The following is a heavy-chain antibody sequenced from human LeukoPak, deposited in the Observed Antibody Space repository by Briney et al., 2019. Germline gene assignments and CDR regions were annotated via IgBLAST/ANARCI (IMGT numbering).Heavy chain of an antibody. CDR1: GGSISSSSYY. CDR2: IYYSGST. V-gene: IGHV4-39*01. CDR3: ASLYSSGWLSDY. D-gene: IGHD6-19*01. J-gene: IGHJ4*02. Sequence: PSESLSLTCTVSGGSISSSSYYWGWIRQPPGKGLEWIVSIYYSGSTYYNPSLKSRVTISVDTSKNQFSLKLSSVTAADTAVYYCASLYSSGWLSDYWGQGTLVTVSS.